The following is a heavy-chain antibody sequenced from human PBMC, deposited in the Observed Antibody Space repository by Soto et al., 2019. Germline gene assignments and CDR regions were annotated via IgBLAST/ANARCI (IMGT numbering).Heavy chain of an antibody. V-gene: IGHV3-21*01. CDR3: ARAGFSSTWYFADY. CDR1: GFTFSTYS. D-gene: IGHD6-13*01. CDR2: ISSSSNYI. Sequence: TGGSLRLSCAASGFTFSTYSMNWVRQAPGKGLEWVSSISSSSNYIYYADSVKGRFTISRDNAKNSLYLQMNSLRAEDTAVYYCARAGFSSTWYFADYWGQGTLVTVS. J-gene: IGHJ4*02.